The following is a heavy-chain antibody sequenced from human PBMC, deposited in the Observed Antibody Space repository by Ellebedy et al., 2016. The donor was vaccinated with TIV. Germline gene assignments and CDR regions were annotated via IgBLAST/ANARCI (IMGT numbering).Heavy chain of an antibody. CDR2: ISGSGGST. CDR3: AKGGWELSPFDY. D-gene: IGHD1-26*01. Sequence: PGGSLRLSCAASGFTFSSYAMSWVRQAPGKGLEWVSAISGSGGSTYYADSVKGRFTISRDNSKNTLYLQMNSLKAEDTVVYYCAKGGWELSPFDYWGQGTLVTVSS. J-gene: IGHJ4*02. V-gene: IGHV3-23*01. CDR1: GFTFSSYA.